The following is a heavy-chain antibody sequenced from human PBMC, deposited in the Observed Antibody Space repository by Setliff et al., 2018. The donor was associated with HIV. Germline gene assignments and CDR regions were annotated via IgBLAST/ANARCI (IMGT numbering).Heavy chain of an antibody. D-gene: IGHD1-1*01. V-gene: IGHV3-30*04. J-gene: IGHJ4*02. CDR1: GSIFSSYA. CDR2: ISYDGSKK. Sequence: GGSLRLSCAASGSIFSSYAMDWVRQAPGKGLEWVAVISYDGSKKYYADSVKGRFTISRDNSKNTLYLQMNSLRAEDTAVYYCAGSRGYFVQADWGQGTLVTVSS. CDR3: AGSRGYFVQAD.